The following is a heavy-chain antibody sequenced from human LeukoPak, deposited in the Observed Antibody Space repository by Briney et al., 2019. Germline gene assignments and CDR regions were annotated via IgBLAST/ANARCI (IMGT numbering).Heavy chain of an antibody. V-gene: IGHV4-39*07. D-gene: IGHD6-19*01. Sequence: SETLSLTCTVSGGSVSSGSYYWSWIRQPPGKGLEWIGEINHSGSTNYNPSLKSRVTISVDTSKNQFSLKLSSVTAADTAVYYCARKGFSGYSSGWYWFDPWGQGTLVTVSS. CDR1: GGSVSSGSYY. CDR3: ARKGFSGYSSGWYWFDP. CDR2: INHSGST. J-gene: IGHJ5*02.